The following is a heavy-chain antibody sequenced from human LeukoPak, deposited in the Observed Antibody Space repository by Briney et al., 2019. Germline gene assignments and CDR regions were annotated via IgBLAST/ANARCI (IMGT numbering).Heavy chain of an antibody. CDR1: GGTFSSYA. Sequence: SVKVSCTASGGTFSSYAISWVRQAPGQGLEWMGGIIPIFGTANYAQKFQGRVTITADESMSTAYMELSSLRSEDTAVYYCAREGAGYYGSGSYSYYYYGMDVWGQGTTVTVSS. CDR2: IIPIFGTA. D-gene: IGHD3-10*01. V-gene: IGHV1-69*13. CDR3: AREGAGYYGSGSYSYYYYGMDV. J-gene: IGHJ6*02.